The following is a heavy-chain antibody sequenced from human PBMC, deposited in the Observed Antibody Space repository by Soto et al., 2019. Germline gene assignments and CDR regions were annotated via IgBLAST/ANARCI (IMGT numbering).Heavy chain of an antibody. CDR3: AHSALHMITFWGVGVTGYDY. J-gene: IGHJ4*02. CDR2: IYWDDDK. D-gene: IGHD3-16*01. V-gene: IGHV2-5*02. CDR1: GFSLSTSGVG. Sequence: QITLKESGPTLVKPTQTLTLTCTFSGFSLSTSGVGVGWIRQPPGKALEWLALIYWDDDKRYSPALKSRLTNTKETSKNQVLITMTIMDPVDTATYYCAHSALHMITFWGVGVTGYDYWGQVTLVTVSS.